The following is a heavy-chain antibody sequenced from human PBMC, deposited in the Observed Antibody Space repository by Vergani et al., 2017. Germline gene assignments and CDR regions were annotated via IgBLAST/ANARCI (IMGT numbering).Heavy chain of an antibody. CDR1: GFTFSSYG. J-gene: IGHJ4*02. CDR3: ARTSTSRYVVPAATPFDY. CDR2: IWYDGSNN. V-gene: IGHV3-33*01. D-gene: IGHD2-2*01. Sequence: VQLVESGGGVVQPGRSLRLSCAASGFTFSSYGMHWVRQAPGKGLEWVAVIWYDGSNNYYADSVKGRFTISRDNSKNTLYLQMNSLRAEDTAVYYCARTSTSRYVVPAATPFDYWGQGTLVTVSS.